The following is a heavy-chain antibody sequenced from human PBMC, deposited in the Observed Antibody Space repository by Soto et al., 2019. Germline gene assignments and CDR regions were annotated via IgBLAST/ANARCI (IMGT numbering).Heavy chain of an antibody. J-gene: IGHJ4*02. CDR1: GGTFSSYA. D-gene: IGHD3-16*02. CDR3: AREQYYDYVWGSYRPRYFDS. Sequence: SVKVSCKASGGTFSSYAISWVRQAPGQGLEWMGGIIPIFGTANYARKFQGRVTITADESTSTAYMELSSLRSEDTAVYYCAREQYYDYVWGSYRPRYFDSWGQGTLVTVSS. CDR2: IIPIFGTA. V-gene: IGHV1-69*13.